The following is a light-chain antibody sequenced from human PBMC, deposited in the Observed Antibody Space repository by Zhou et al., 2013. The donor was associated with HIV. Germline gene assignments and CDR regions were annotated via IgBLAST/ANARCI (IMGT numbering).Light chain of an antibody. Sequence: EIVLTQSPGTLSLSPGERATLSCRASQHVGSYLAWYQQKPGQAPRLLIYDVSNRATAIPARFRGSGSGTEFTLTISSLQSEDFAVYYCQQYYSYPRTFGQGTKVEIK. CDR3: QQYYSYPRT. CDR1: QHVGSY. V-gene: IGKV3-11*01. J-gene: IGKJ1*01. CDR2: DVS.